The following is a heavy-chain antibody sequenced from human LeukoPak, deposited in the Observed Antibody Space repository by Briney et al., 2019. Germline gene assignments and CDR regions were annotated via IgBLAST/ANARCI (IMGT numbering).Heavy chain of an antibody. J-gene: IGHJ4*02. D-gene: IGHD3-9*01. CDR1: GGSISSNSYY. CDR3: ARGYFDWLLLWFDY. V-gene: IGHV4-39*01. CDR2: IYYSGST. Sequence: SETLSLTCTVSGGSISSNSYYWGWIRQPPGKGLEWIGSIYYSGSTCYNSSLKSRVTISVDTSKNQFSLKLNSVTAADTAVYYCARGYFDWLLLWFDYWGQGTLVTVSS.